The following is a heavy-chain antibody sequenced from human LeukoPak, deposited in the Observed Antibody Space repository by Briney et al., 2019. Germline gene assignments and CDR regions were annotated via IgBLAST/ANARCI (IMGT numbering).Heavy chain of an antibody. CDR2: ISYDGSNK. CDR3: ARDSSYDLDC. V-gene: IGHV3-30-3*01. CDR1: GFTFSSYA. J-gene: IGHJ4*02. D-gene: IGHD5-18*01. Sequence: PGRSLRLSCAASGFTFSSYAMHWVRQAPGKGLEWVAVISYDGSNKYYADSVKGRFTISKDNSKNTLYLQMNSLRAEDTAVYYCARDSSYDLDCWGQGTLVTVSS.